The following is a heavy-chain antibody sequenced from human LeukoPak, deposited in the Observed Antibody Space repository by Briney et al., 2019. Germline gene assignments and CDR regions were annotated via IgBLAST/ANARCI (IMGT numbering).Heavy chain of an antibody. D-gene: IGHD1-26*01. CDR3: AKGRTLVGGSTRSYDY. CDR1: GFTFSDYY. CDR2: ISSSGSTI. V-gene: IGHV3-11*01. Sequence: TGGSLRLSCAASGFTFSDYYMSWIRQAPGKGLEWVSYISSSGSTIYYADSVKGRFTISRDNSKNTLYLQMNSLRVEDTAVYYCAKGRTLVGGSTRSYDYWGQGTLVTVSS. J-gene: IGHJ4*02.